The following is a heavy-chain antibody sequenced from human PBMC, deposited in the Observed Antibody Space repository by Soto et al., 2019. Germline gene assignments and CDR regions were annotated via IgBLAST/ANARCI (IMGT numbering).Heavy chain of an antibody. CDR2: ISAYNGDT. J-gene: IGHJ4*02. D-gene: IGHD4-4*01. Sequence: QVQMVQSGGEMKKPGASVKVSCKTSGYTFTNHGVSWVRQAPGQGLEWMGWISAYNGDTDYAPKFQDRVTMTMDTSTSTVLLELSSLRAGDTAVYYCARDLDYSNSICVYWGQGTPVTVSS. CDR3: ARDLDYSNSICVY. V-gene: IGHV1-18*04. CDR1: GYTFTNHG.